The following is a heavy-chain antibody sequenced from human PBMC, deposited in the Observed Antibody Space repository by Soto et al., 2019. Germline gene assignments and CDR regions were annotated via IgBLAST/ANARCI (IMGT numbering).Heavy chain of an antibody. Sequence: GGSLRLSCAASGFTFSSYGMHWVRQAPGKGLEWVAVISYDGSNKYYADSVKGRFTISRDNSKNTLYLQMNSLRAEDTAVYYCAKLGLRGAYCGGDCYDALDIWGQGTMVTVSS. V-gene: IGHV3-30*18. D-gene: IGHD2-21*02. CDR1: GFTFSSYG. CDR2: ISYDGSNK. J-gene: IGHJ3*02. CDR3: AKLGLRGAYCGGDCYDALDI.